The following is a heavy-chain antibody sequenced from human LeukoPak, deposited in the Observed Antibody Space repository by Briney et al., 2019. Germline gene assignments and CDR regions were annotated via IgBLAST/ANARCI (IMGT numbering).Heavy chain of an antibody. CDR1: GYTLTELS. CDR2: FDPEDGET. Sequence: GASVKVSCKVSGYTLTELSMHWVRQAPGKGLEWMGGFDPEDGETIYAQKFQGRVTMTDDTSTDTAYMELSSLRSEDTAVYYCATSGRNYDILTGHEDLGYWGQGTLVTVSS. CDR3: ATSGRNYDILTGHEDLGY. V-gene: IGHV1-24*01. J-gene: IGHJ4*02. D-gene: IGHD3-9*01.